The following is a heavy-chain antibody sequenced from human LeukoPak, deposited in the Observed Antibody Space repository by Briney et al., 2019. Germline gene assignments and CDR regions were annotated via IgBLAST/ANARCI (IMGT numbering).Heavy chain of an antibody. CDR2: ISSGSSTI. CDR1: GFPFSYYS. D-gene: IGHD6-19*01. CDR3: ASGYSSGWYDY. Sequence: GPLELSFAASGFPFSYYSMNWVRPAPGKGLEGVSYISSGSSTIYYADSVKGRFTISRDNAKKSLYLQMNSLRAEDTAVYYCASGYSSGWYDYWGQGTLVTVSS. V-gene: IGHV3-48*04. J-gene: IGHJ4*02.